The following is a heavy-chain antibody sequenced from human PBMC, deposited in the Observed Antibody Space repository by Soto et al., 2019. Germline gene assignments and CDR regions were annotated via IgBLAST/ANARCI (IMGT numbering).Heavy chain of an antibody. CDR1: GFTFSNYV. V-gene: IGHV3-23*01. D-gene: IGHD6-13*01. J-gene: IGHJ4*02. CDR3: AKLNLFVSAAAGRGPFDY. CDR2: ISGSGDNT. Sequence: EVHLLDSGGGLVQPGGSLRLSCAASGFTFSNYVMSWVRQAPGKGLEWVSSISGSGDNTYYADSVKGRFTISRDNSKNTLFLQMNSLRAEDTAVYYCAKLNLFVSAAAGRGPFDYWGQGTLVTVSS.